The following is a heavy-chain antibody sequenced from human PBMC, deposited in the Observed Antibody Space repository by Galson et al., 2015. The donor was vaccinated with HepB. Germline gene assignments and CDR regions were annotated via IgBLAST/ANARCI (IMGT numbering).Heavy chain of an antibody. CDR2: INPNSGGT. V-gene: IGHV1-2*02. Sequence: SVKVSCKASGYTFTGYYMHWVRQAPGQGLEWMGWINPNSGGTNYAQKFQGRVTMTRDTSISTAYMELSRLRSDDTAVYYCARVGRLGYRSLDYWGQGTLVTVSS. D-gene: IGHD3-16*01. CDR1: GYTFTGYY. J-gene: IGHJ4*02. CDR3: ARVGRLGYRSLDY.